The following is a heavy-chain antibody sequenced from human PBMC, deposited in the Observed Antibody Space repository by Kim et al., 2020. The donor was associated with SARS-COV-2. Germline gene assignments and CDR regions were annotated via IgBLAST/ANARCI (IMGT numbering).Heavy chain of an antibody. D-gene: IGHD3-22*01. CDR1: GGSISSGGYY. Sequence: SETLSLTCTVSGGSISSGGYYWSWIRQHPGKGLEWIGYIYYSGSTYYNPSLKSRVTISVDTSKNQFSLKLSSVTAADTAVYYCARDGGFGDYYDSSGYYAGAFDIWGQGTMVTVSS. CDR2: IYYSGST. CDR3: ARDGGFGDYYDSSGYYAGAFDI. J-gene: IGHJ3*02. V-gene: IGHV4-31*03.